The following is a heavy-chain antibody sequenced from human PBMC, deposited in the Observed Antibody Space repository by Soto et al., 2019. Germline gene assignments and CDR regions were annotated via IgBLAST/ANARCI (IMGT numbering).Heavy chain of an antibody. CDR2: ISYDGSNK. V-gene: IGHV3-30*18. D-gene: IGHD2-2*02. J-gene: IGHJ6*02. Sequence: TGGSLRLSCAASGFTFSSYGMHWVRQAPGKGLEWVAVISYDGSNKYYADSVKGRFTISRDNSKNTLYLQMNSLRAEDTAVYYCAKDHIVVVPAAITRGMDVWGQGTTVTVSS. CDR1: GFTFSSYG. CDR3: AKDHIVVVPAAITRGMDV.